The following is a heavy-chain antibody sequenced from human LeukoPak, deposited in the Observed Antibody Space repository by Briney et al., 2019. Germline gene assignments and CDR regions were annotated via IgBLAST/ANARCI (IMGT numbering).Heavy chain of an antibody. Sequence: GSLRLSCAASGFTFSSYSMNWIRQPPGKGLEWIAYIYYSGSTNYNPSLKSRVTISVDTSNNQFSLKLSSVTAADTAVYYCAKDLCGGGDCYSFYYYGMDVWGQGTTVTVSS. CDR1: GFTFSSYS. V-gene: IGHV4-59*01. CDR2: IYYSGST. CDR3: AKDLCGGGDCYSFYYYGMDV. J-gene: IGHJ6*02. D-gene: IGHD2-21*02.